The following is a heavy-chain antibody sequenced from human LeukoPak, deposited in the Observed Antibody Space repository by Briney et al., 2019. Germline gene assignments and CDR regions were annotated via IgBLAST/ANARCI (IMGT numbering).Heavy chain of an antibody. CDR2: IIPIFGAT. D-gene: IGHD3-16*01. J-gene: IGHJ6*03. Sequence: ASVKVSCKASEGTFSYYAITWVRQAPGQGLEWMGRIIPIFGATNYAQKFQGRITITADNSTTTAFMELSNLRSEDTALYYCAKADYAYFYMDVWGTGTTVSVSS. V-gene: IGHV1-69*06. CDR1: EGTFSYYA. CDR3: AKADYAYFYMDV.